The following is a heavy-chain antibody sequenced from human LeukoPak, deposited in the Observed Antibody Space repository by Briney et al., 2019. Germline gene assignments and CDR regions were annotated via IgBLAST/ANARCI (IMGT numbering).Heavy chain of an antibody. Sequence: SETLSLTCTVSGGSISSGGYYWSWIRQPPGKGLEYIAYIYYSGSTDYNPSLKSRVTISVDTSKNQFSLKLSSVTAADTAVYYCARLNIIGSSPVHHYDYWGQGTLVTVSS. CDR2: IYYSGST. CDR1: GGSISSGGYY. CDR3: ARLNIIGSSPVHHYDY. D-gene: IGHD6-13*01. J-gene: IGHJ4*02. V-gene: IGHV4-61*08.